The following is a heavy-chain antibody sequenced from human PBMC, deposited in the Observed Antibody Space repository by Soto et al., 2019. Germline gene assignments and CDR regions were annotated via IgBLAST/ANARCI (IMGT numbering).Heavy chain of an antibody. V-gene: IGHV3-23*01. CDR2: ILVDGRT. J-gene: IGHJ3*02. CDR1: GFICSSYD. D-gene: IGHD2-8*02. CDR3: AKATATGGGAFDI. Sequence: GGSLRLSCTTSGFICSSYDMSWVRQAPGKGLEWVSTILVDGRTFYVDSVKGRFTISRDSSQNTVYLQMNSLTAGDTALYYCAKATATGGGAFDICGQGTMVTVSS.